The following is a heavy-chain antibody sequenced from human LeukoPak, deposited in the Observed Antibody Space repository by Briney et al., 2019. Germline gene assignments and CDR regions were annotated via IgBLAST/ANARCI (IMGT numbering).Heavy chain of an antibody. CDR2: INHSGGT. Sequence: SETLSLTCAVYGGSFSGYYWSWIRQPPGKGLEWIGEINHSGGTNYNPSLKSRVTISVDTSKNQFSLKLSSVTAADTAVYYCARGPRLQKTPFDYWGQGTLVTVSS. V-gene: IGHV4-34*01. D-gene: IGHD6-25*01. CDR1: GGSFSGYY. J-gene: IGHJ4*02. CDR3: ARGPRLQKTPFDY.